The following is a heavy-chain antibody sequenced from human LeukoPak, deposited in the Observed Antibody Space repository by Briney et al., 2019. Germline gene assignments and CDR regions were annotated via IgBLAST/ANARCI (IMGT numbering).Heavy chain of an antibody. CDR2: ISGSGGST. V-gene: IGHV3-23*01. J-gene: IGHJ6*03. CDR3: ARGGIVPTYYYYMDV. CDR1: GFTFSSYA. D-gene: IGHD2-2*01. Sequence: PGGSLRLSCAASGFTFSSYAMSWVRQAPGKGLEWVSAISGSGGSTYYADSVKGRFTISRDNSKNTLYLQMNSLRAEDTAVYYCARGGIVPTYYYYMDVWGKGTTVTVSS.